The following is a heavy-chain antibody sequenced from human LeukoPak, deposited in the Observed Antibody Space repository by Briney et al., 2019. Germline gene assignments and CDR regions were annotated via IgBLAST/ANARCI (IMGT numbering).Heavy chain of an antibody. CDR3: VRRNLFDF. CDR2: IKQDGSGY. Sequence: GGSLRLSCAASGFTFTTYWRNWVRQAPGEGLEWVAGIKQDGSGYYYVDSVKGRFTISRDNAKNSVYLQMDSLRADDSAVNYCVRRNLFDFWGQGTLVTVSS. J-gene: IGHJ4*02. V-gene: IGHV3-7*01. CDR1: GFTFTTYW.